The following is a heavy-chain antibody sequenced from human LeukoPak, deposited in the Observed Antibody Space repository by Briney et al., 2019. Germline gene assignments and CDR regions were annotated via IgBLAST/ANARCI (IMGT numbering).Heavy chain of an antibody. D-gene: IGHD5-18*01. CDR1: GFTFSSYG. J-gene: IGHJ4*02. Sequence: PGGSLRLSCAASGFTFSSYGMHWVRQAPGKGLEWVAVISYDGSNKYYADSVKGRFTISRDNSKNTLYLQMNSLRAEDTAVYYCAKDLRRGYSYGWGDYWGQGTLVTVSS. V-gene: IGHV3-30*18. CDR3: AKDLRRGYSYGWGDY. CDR2: ISYDGSNK.